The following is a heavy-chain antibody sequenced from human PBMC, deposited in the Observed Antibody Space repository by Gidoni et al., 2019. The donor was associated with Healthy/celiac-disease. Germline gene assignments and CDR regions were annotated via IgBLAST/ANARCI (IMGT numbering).Heavy chain of an antibody. CDR3: ARVPTYYYDSSGNMDV. CDR1: GYTFTSYY. CDR2: INPSGGST. Sequence: QVQLVQSGAEVKKPGASVKVSCKASGYTFTSYYMHWVRQAPGQGLEWMGIINPSGGSTSYEQKFQGRVTMTRDTSTSTVYMELSSLRSEDTAVYYCARVPTYYYDSSGNMDVWGQGTTVTVSS. D-gene: IGHD3-22*01. J-gene: IGHJ6*02. V-gene: IGHV1-46*01.